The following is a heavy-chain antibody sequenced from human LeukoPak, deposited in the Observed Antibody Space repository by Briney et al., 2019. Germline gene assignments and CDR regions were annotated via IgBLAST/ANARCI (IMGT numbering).Heavy chain of an antibody. V-gene: IGHV1-2*02. J-gene: IGHJ4*02. Sequence: ASVKVSCKASGFTFTGSYMHWVRQAPGQRLEWMEWINAYSGGTNYAQNFQGRVTMTRDTSISTAYMEPTRLRSDDTAVYYCARQGAAASFDYWGQGTPVTVSS. D-gene: IGHD6-13*01. CDR1: GFTFTGSY. CDR2: INAYSGGT. CDR3: ARQGAAASFDY.